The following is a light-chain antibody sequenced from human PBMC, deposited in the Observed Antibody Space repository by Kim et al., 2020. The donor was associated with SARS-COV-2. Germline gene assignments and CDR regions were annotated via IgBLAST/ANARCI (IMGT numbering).Light chain of an antibody. J-gene: IGKJ4*01. CDR3: QQRRSWLT. CDR2: EAS. V-gene: IGKV3-11*01. CDR1: QSVGTY. Sequence: EIVVTQSPATLSLSPGERATLSCRTSQSVGTYLSWYQQKPGQTPRLLIFEASNRAPGIPARFSGSGSGTDFTLTISDLESEDVGVYYCQQRRSWLTFGGGTKVDIK.